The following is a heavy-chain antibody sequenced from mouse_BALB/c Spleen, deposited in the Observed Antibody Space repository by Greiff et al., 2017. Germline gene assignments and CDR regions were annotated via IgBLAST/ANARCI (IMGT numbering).Heavy chain of an antibody. CDR2: ISTYYGDA. Sequence: QVQLQESGAELVRPGVSVKFSCKGSGYTFTDYDMHWVKQSHAKSLEWIGVISTYYGDASYNQKFKGKATMTVDKSSSTAYMELARLTSEDSAIYYCARDGTWFAYWGQGTLVTVSA. V-gene: IGHV1S137*01. CDR1: GYTFTDYD. CDR3: ARDGTWFAY. J-gene: IGHJ3*01.